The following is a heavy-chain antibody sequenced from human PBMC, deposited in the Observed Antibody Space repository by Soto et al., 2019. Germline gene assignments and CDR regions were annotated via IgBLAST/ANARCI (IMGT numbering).Heavy chain of an antibody. V-gene: IGHV1-69*13. CDR1: GGTFSSYA. Sequence: GASVKVSCKASGGTFSSYAISWVRQAPGQGLEWMGGIIPIFDTANYAQKFQGRVTITADESTSTAYMELSSLRSEDTAVYYCTRARAGVPAAMDYYYYYGMDVWGQGTTVTV. D-gene: IGHD2-2*01. J-gene: IGHJ6*02. CDR2: IIPIFDTA. CDR3: TRARAGVPAAMDYYYYYGMDV.